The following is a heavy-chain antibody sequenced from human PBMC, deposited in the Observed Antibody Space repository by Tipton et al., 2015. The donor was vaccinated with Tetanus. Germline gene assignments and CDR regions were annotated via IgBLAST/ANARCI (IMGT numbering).Heavy chain of an antibody. CDR1: GYSFSSYW. Sequence: QLVQSGAEVKKPGESLKISCKGSGYSFSSYWIGWVRQMPGKGLEWMGIIYPGDSDTKYSPSFQGRVTISADKSISTAYLQWSSLRASDTAMYYCARQTSGIGYSDILNSFNFAAFDMWGQGTTVTVSS. CDR3: ARQTSGIGYSDILNSFNFAAFDM. J-gene: IGHJ3*02. CDR2: IYPGDSDT. D-gene: IGHD3-9*01. V-gene: IGHV5-51*01.